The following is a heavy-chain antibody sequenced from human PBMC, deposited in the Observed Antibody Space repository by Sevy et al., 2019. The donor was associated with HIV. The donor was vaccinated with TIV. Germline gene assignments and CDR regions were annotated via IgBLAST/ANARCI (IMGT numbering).Heavy chain of an antibody. J-gene: IGHJ6*02. CDR1: GFTFSHAW. V-gene: IGHV3-15*05. D-gene: IGHD4-17*01. CDR3: TNEVYGDLSYGMDV. CDR2: IKSKTAVGTT. Sequence: GGSLRLSCAGSGFTFSHAWMTWVRQAPGKGLEWVGRIKSKTAVGTTDYSAPVKGRFTISRDDSETTMYLQMNSLKTEVTAVYYCTNEVYGDLSYGMDVWGQGTTVTVSS.